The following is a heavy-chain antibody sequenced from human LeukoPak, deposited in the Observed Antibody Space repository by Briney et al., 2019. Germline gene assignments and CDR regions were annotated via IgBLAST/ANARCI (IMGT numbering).Heavy chain of an antibody. Sequence: GASVKVSCKASGGTFSSYAISWVRQAPGQGLEWMGGIIPIFGTANYAQKFQGRVTITADESTSTAYMELSSLRSEDTAVYYCARWGYSGSYSGSNDYWGQGTLVTVSS. CDR2: IIPIFGTA. CDR1: GGTFSSYA. V-gene: IGHV1-69*13. CDR3: ARWGYSGSYSGSNDY. J-gene: IGHJ4*02. D-gene: IGHD1-26*01.